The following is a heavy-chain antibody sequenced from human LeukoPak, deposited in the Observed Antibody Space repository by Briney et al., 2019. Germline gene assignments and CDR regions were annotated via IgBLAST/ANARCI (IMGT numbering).Heavy chain of an antibody. CDR1: GYTFTDYW. D-gene: IGHD7-27*01. CDR2: IYCDGSKT. Sequence: GESLKISWEGSGYTFTDYWIGWVRQMPGKGLEWMAIIYCDGSKTIYSPSFQSQVTISVDKSINTAYLQWSSLKASDTAIYFCARRAELGMRWFDPWGQGTLVTVSS. J-gene: IGHJ5*02. V-gene: IGHV5-51*01. CDR3: ARRAELGMRWFDP.